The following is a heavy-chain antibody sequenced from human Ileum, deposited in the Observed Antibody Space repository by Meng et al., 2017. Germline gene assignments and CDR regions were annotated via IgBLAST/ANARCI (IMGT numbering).Heavy chain of an antibody. CDR2: INYNSSYI. CDR1: GFTFSSYS. V-gene: IGHV3-21*01. J-gene: IGHJ4*02. CDR3: ARVPATSAAGTDY. D-gene: IGHD6-13*01. Sequence: GGSLRLSCAASGFTFSSYSMNWVRQAPGKGLEWLSSINYNSSYIYYADSVKGRFTISRDNAKNSLYLQMNSLRAEDTAVYYCARVPATSAAGTDYWGQGTLVTVSS.